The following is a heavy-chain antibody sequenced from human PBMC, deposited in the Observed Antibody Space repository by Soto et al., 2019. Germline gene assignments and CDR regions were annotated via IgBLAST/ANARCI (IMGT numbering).Heavy chain of an antibody. J-gene: IGHJ6*03. Sequence: QVQLQESGPGLVKPSETLSLTCTVSGGSISGYYWNWIRQSPGKGLEWIAYIYNSVTTNYNPSLKSRITISRDTSRNQVSLKLSSVTAADTAVYYCARFGRCQLPAHDYYYIDVWGKGTTVTVSS. CDR3: ARFGRCQLPAHDYYYIDV. D-gene: IGHD2-2*01. CDR1: GGSISGYY. V-gene: IGHV4-59*01. CDR2: IYNSVTT.